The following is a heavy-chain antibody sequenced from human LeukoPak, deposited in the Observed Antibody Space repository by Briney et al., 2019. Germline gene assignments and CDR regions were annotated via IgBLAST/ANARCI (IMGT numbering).Heavy chain of an antibody. V-gene: IGHV4-59*01. Sequence: PSETPSLTCTVSGGSISSYYWSWIRQPPGKGLEWIGYIYYSGSTNYNPSLKSRVTISVDTSKNQFSLKLSSVTAADTAVYYCARDQNYLFDYWGQGTLVTVSS. CDR1: GGSISSYY. D-gene: IGHD1-7*01. CDR2: IYYSGST. J-gene: IGHJ4*02. CDR3: ARDQNYLFDY.